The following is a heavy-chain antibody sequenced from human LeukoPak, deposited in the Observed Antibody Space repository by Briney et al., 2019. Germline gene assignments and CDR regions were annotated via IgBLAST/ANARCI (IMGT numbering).Heavy chain of an antibody. CDR1: GFTFDDYG. CDR3: AKVRSSGWYYFDY. D-gene: IGHD6-19*01. Sequence: GGSLRLSCAASGFTFDDYGMSWVRQAPGKGLEWVSAISGSGGSTYYADSVKGRFTISRDNSKNTLYLQMNSLRAEDTAVYYCAKVRSSGWYYFDYWGQGTLVTVSS. V-gene: IGHV3-23*01. J-gene: IGHJ4*02. CDR2: ISGSGGST.